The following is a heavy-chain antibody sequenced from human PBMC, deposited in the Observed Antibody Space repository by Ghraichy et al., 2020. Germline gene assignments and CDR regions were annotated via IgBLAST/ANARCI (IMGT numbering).Heavy chain of an antibody. CDR1: GFTFSSFS. D-gene: IGHD2-15*01. V-gene: IGHV3-48*01. J-gene: IGHJ2*01. CDR2: ISSSSSSI. Sequence: GGSLRLSCAASGFTFSSFSMNWVRQAPGKGLEWVSYISSSSSSIHYADSVMGRFTVSRDNAKNSFFLQMNSLRAEDTAVYYCARKDSSRWYFDLWGRGTQVTVSS. CDR3: ARKDSSRWYFDL.